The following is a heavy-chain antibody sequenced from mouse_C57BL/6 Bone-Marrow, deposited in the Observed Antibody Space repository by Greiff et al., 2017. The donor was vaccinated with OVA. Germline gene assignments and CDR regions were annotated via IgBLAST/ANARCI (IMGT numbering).Heavy chain of an antibody. D-gene: IGHD3-3*01. CDR1: GYTFTSYW. Sequence: VKLMEPGAELVRPGTSVKLSCKASGYTFTSYWMHWVKQRPGQGLEWIGVIDPSDSYTNYNQKFKGKATLTVDTSSSTAYMQLSSLTSEDSAVYYCARGTLDYWGQGTTLTVSS. CDR3: ARGTLDY. J-gene: IGHJ2*01. V-gene: IGHV1-59*01. CDR2: IDPSDSYT.